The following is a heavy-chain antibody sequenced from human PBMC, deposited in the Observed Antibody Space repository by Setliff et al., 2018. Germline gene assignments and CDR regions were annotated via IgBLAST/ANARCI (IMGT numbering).Heavy chain of an antibody. D-gene: IGHD1-1*01. Sequence: SETLSLTCGASGGSFSDYYWSWIRQTPGKGLEWIGEINHSGSTRYNPSLMSRVTISVDTPKNQFSLELTSMTAADTAVYYCAKGGGRYHSDSWGQGTLVTVSS. V-gene: IGHV4-34*01. CDR1: GGSFSDYY. CDR2: INHSGST. CDR3: AKGGGRYHSDS. J-gene: IGHJ4*02.